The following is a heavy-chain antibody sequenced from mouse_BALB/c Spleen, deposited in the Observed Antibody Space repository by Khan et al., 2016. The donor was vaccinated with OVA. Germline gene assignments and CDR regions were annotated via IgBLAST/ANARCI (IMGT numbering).Heavy chain of an antibody. CDR2: IYPFNDAT. V-gene: IGHV1S136*01. J-gene: IGHJ3*01. D-gene: IGHD2-12*01. Sequence: EVQLQQSGPEVVEPGASVKLSCKASGYTFTSYVMHWVKQKPGQGLEWIGYIYPFNDATKYNEKFTGKVTLTSDKSSSTAYMELSSLTSEDSAVYYCAPVGTYDVCFAYWGQGTLVTVSA. CDR3: APVGTYDVCFAY. CDR1: GYTFTSYV.